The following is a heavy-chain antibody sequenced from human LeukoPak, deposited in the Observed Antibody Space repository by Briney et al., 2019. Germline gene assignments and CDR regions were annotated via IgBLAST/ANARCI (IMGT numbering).Heavy chain of an antibody. Sequence: PSQTLSLTCTVSGGSISSGDYYWSWIRQPPGKGLEWIGYIYYSGSTNYNPSLKSRVTISVDTSKNQFSLKLSSVTAADTAVYYCARGSDYYDSSGPQEDYFDYWGQGTLVTVSS. CDR2: IYYSGST. J-gene: IGHJ4*02. D-gene: IGHD3-22*01. V-gene: IGHV4-61*08. CDR1: GGSISSGDYY. CDR3: ARGSDYYDSSGPQEDYFDY.